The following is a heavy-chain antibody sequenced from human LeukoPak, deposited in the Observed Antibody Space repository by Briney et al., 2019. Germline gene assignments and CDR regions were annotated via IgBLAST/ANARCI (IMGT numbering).Heavy chain of an antibody. CDR3: ARDLRLGMEFSPVGYFDY. CDR2: IIPIFGTP. D-gene: IGHD7-27*01. V-gene: IGHV1-69*05. CDR1: GGTFSSYA. Sequence: ASVKVSRKASGGTFSSYAISWVRRAPGQGLERMGGIIPIFGTPNYAQKFQGRVTITTDESTSTAYMELSSLRSEDTAMYYCARDLRLGMEFSPVGYFDYWGQGTLVTVSS. J-gene: IGHJ4*02.